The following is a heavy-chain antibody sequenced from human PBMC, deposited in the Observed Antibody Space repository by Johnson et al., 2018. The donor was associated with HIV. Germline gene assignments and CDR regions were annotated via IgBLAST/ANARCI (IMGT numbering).Heavy chain of an antibody. D-gene: IGHD5-24*01. CDR2: ISYDGTNN. Sequence: VQVVESGGGVVQPGRSLRLSCAASGFTFSNYAMHWVRQAPDKGLEWVAVISYDGTNNYYADSVKGRFTISRDNSKNSLYLQMNSLRAEDTAVYYCAREMAWEDAFDVWGQGTMVTGSS. J-gene: IGHJ3*01. CDR1: GFTFSNYA. CDR3: AREMAWEDAFDV. V-gene: IGHV3-30*03.